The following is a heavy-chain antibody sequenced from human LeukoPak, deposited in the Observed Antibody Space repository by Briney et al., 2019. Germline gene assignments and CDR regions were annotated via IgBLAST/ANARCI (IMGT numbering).Heavy chain of an antibody. J-gene: IGHJ2*01. V-gene: IGHV4-34*01. Sequence: SETLSLTCAVYGGSFSGYYWSWIRQPPGKGLEWIGEINHSGSTNYNPSLKSRVTISVDTSKNQFSLKLSSVTAADTAVYYCARRVPRYWYFDLWGRGTLVTVSS. CDR2: INHSGST. CDR1: GGSFSGYY. CDR3: ARRVPRYWYFDL.